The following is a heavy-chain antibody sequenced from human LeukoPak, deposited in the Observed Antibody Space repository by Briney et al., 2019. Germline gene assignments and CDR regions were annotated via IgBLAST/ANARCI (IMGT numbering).Heavy chain of an antibody. CDR2: ISGSGGST. J-gene: IGHJ4*02. V-gene: IGHV3-23*01. CDR1: GFTFSSYA. Sequence: GGSLRLSCAASGFTFSSYAMSWVRQAPGKGLEWVSAISGSGGSTYYADSVEGRFTTSRDNSKNTLYLQMNSLRAEDTAVYYCAKDRGYCSSTSCYAGPIDYWGQGTLVTVSS. CDR3: AKDRGYCSSTSCYAGPIDY. D-gene: IGHD2-2*01.